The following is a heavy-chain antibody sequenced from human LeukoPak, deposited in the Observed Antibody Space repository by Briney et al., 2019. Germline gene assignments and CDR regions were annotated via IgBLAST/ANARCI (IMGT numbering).Heavy chain of an antibody. CDR3: ARVGDHYHWYLDV. Sequence: PGGSLTLSCEGSGFSVGSKYMNWVRQAPGKGLEWVSILYSGGGTYYADSVKGRFTVSGDSSKNTLYLHMNSLRVEDTAVYYCARVGDHYHWYLDVWGRGTLVTVSS. CDR2: LYSGGGT. D-gene: IGHD3-10*01. V-gene: IGHV3-53*01. J-gene: IGHJ2*01. CDR1: GFSVGSKY.